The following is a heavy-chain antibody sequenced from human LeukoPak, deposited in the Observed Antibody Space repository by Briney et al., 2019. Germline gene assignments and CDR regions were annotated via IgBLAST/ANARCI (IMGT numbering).Heavy chain of an antibody. CDR2: INQDGSDK. Sequence: PGGSLRLSCAASGFTFSTYYMSWVRQAPGKGLEWVANINQDGSDKSYVDSVKGRFTISRDNAKNSLYLQMNSLRAEDTAVYYCARKESNYVTHFDYWGQGTLVTVSS. J-gene: IGHJ4*02. CDR3: ARKESNYVTHFDY. D-gene: IGHD4-11*01. V-gene: IGHV3-7*01. CDR1: GFTFSTYY.